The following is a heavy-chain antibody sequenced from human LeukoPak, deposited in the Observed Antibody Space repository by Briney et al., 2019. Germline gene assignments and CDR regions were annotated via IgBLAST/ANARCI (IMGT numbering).Heavy chain of an antibody. V-gene: IGHV3-7*01. D-gene: IGHD2-15*01. J-gene: IGHJ3*02. CDR3: TRSDCSGGGCYSVRAFDI. CDR2: IKQDGSEK. Sequence: PGGSLRLSCAASGFTFSIYWMSWVRQAPGKGLEWVANIKQDGSEKYYVGSVKGRFTISRDNAKNSLYLQMNSLRAEDMAVYYCTRSDCSGGGCYSVRAFDIWGQGTMVAVSS. CDR1: GFTFSIYW.